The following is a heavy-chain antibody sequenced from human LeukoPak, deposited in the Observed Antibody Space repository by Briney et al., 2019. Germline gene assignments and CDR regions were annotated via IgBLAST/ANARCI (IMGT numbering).Heavy chain of an antibody. Sequence: GESLKISCKGSGYSFTSYWIGWVRQMPGKGLEGMGIIYPGDSDTRYSPSFQGQVTISADKSISTAYLQWSSLKASDTAMYYCARRYCTNGVCYSYFDYWGQGTLVTVSS. J-gene: IGHJ4*02. D-gene: IGHD2-8*01. CDR1: GYSFTSYW. V-gene: IGHV5-51*01. CDR3: ARRYCTNGVCYSYFDY. CDR2: IYPGDSDT.